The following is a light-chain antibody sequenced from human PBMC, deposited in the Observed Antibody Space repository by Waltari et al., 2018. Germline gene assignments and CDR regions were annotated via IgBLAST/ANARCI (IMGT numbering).Light chain of an antibody. J-gene: IGKJ1*01. CDR2: GAS. CDR3: QHYVRLPAT. CDR1: QSVSRT. V-gene: IGKV3-20*01. Sequence: ETVLTQSPGTLTLSPGARATLSCRASQSVSRTLAGYQQKPVQAPRLLIYGASTRATAIPERFSGGGSGTDFSLTISRVEPEDFAVYYCQHYVRLPATFGQGTKVEIK.